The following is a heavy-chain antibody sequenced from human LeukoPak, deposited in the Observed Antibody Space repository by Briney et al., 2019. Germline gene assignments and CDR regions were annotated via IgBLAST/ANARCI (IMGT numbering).Heavy chain of an antibody. CDR3: ARDQYDFWSGYPSYYYYYYMDV. Sequence: SETLSLTCTVSGGSISSYYWSWIRQPAGKGLEWIGRTYTSGSTNYNPSLKSRVTISVDKSKNQFSLKLSSVTAADTAVYYCARDQYDFWSGYPSYYYYYYMDVWGKGTTVTVSS. J-gene: IGHJ6*03. D-gene: IGHD3-3*01. V-gene: IGHV4-4*07. CDR2: TYTSGST. CDR1: GGSISSYY.